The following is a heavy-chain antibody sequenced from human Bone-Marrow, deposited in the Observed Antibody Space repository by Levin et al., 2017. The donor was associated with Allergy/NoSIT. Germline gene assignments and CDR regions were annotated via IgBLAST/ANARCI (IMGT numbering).Heavy chain of an antibody. J-gene: IGHJ4*02. D-gene: IGHD6-13*01. CDR2: IYYSGTT. CDR1: GGSISSSSDY. Sequence: SETLSLTCTVSGGSISSSSDYWGWIRQPPGKGLEWIGYIYYSGTTYYNPSLKSRVTISIDGSKNQFSLQVKSVNAADTAVYYCARASGLAAPSFDYWGQGALVTVSS. CDR3: ARASGLAAPSFDY. V-gene: IGHV4-39*07.